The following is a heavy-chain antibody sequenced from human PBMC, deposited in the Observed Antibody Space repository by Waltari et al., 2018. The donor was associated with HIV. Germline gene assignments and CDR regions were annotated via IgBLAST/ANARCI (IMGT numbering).Heavy chain of an antibody. CDR2: ISYSSGHI. D-gene: IGHD3-10*01. J-gene: IGHJ4*02. V-gene: IGHV3-48*04. Sequence: EVQLVESGGDLVQPGGSLRLSCTASGFSFSSYSMNWVRQTPERGLEWIAYISYSSGHIFYADSVKGRFTISRDNAKNSVYLQMDSLRAEDTALYYCARDGGYDSSGSRAGVPYWGQGTLVTVSS. CDR3: ARDGGYDSSGSRAGVPY. CDR1: GFSFSSYS.